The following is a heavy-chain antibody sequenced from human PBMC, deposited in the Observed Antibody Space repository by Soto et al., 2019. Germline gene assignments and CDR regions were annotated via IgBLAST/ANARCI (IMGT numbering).Heavy chain of an antibody. CDR3: ASSGIVGREVNTWFDP. Sequence: SETLSLTCTVSAGSITTSYWSWIRQPLGKALEWIGYISYRGSTNYNPSLKSRLTISIDTSKRQISLKLTSMTTADTAVYYCASSGIVGREVNTWFDPWGQGTFLTV. J-gene: IGHJ5*02. V-gene: IGHV4-59*01. CDR2: ISYRGST. CDR1: AGSITTSY. D-gene: IGHD3-22*01.